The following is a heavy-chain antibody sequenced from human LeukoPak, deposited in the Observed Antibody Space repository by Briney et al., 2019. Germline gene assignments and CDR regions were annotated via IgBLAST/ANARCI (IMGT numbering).Heavy chain of an antibody. CDR3: AKDWMPIAARPYYFDY. J-gene: IGHJ4*02. CDR1: GFTFSSYS. V-gene: IGHV3-21*01. D-gene: IGHD6-6*01. Sequence: PGGSLRLSCAASGFTFSSYSMNWVRQAPGKGLEWVSSISSSSSYIYYADSVKGRFTISRDNAKNSLYLQMNSLRAEDTAVYYCAKDWMPIAARPYYFDYWGQGTLVTVSS. CDR2: ISSSSSYI.